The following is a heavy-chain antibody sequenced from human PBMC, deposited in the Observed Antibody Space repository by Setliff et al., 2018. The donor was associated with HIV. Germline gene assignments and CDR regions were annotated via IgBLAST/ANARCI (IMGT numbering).Heavy chain of an antibody. CDR2: INHSGST. Sequence: SETLSLTCAVYGGSFSAYHWSWIRQTPGKGLEWLGEINHSGSTAYNLALESRVSMSIDTSKNQFSLKLTSVTAADMAIYYCARGRDYTGSWFRPFYLDFWGHGNLVTVSS. D-gene: IGHD3-3*01. V-gene: IGHV4-34*01. CDR1: GGSFSAYH. J-gene: IGHJ4*01. CDR3: ARGRDYTGSWFRPFYLDF.